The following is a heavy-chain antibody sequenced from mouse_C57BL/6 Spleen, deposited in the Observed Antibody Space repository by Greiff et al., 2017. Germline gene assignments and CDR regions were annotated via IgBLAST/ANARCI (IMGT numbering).Heavy chain of an antibody. CDR1: GFTFSSYA. CDR2: ISDGGSYT. CDR3: AREGNWDY. D-gene: IGHD4-1*01. J-gene: IGHJ2*01. V-gene: IGHV5-4*01. Sequence: EVMLVESGGGLVKPGGSLKLSCAASGFTFSSYAMSWVRQTPEKRLEWVATISDGGSYTYYPDNVKGRFTISRDNAKNNLYLQMSHLKSEDTAMYYCAREGNWDYWGQGTTLTVSS.